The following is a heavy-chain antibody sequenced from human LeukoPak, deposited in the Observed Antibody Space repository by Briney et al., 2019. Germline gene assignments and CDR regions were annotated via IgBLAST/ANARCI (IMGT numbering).Heavy chain of an antibody. CDR1: GYTFTGYY. V-gene: IGHV1-2*02. CDR3: ARGGIVGSKAYVDY. D-gene: IGHD1-26*01. CDR2: INPNSGGT. Sequence: ASVKVACKASGYTFTGYYMSWVRQAPGQGLEWMGWINPNSGGTNYAQKFQGRVTMTRDTSISTAYMELSRLRSDDTAVYYCARGGIVGSKAYVDYWGQGTLVTVSS. J-gene: IGHJ4*02.